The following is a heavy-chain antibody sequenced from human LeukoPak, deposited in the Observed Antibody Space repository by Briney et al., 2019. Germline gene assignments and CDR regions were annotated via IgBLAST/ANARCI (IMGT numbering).Heavy chain of an antibody. J-gene: IGHJ4*02. CDR3: TRSDYSTYFNY. CDR2: IYYSGST. Sequence: PSETLSLTCTVSGGSISSSSYYWGWIRQPPGKGLEWIGYIYYSGSTNYNPSLKSRVTISVDTSKNQFSLNLRSVTAADTAVYYCTRSDYSTYFNYWGPGTLVTVSS. D-gene: IGHD2-15*01. V-gene: IGHV4-61*05. CDR1: GGSISSSSYY.